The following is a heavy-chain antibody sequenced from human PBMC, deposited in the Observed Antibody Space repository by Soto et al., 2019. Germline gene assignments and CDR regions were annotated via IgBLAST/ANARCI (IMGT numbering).Heavy chain of an antibody. D-gene: IGHD5-12*01. CDR3: AKGPRGDGYNPYHYYGLDV. V-gene: IGHV4-59*01. Sequence: QVQLQESGPGLVKPSETLSLTCTVSGGSISSYYWTWIRQPPGKGLEWIGYIYYSGSTNYNPSLKTRVTISLDTSKNQFSLKLTSVTAADTAVYYCAKGPRGDGYNPYHYYGLDVWGQGTTVTVSS. CDR2: IYYSGST. J-gene: IGHJ6*02. CDR1: GGSISSYY.